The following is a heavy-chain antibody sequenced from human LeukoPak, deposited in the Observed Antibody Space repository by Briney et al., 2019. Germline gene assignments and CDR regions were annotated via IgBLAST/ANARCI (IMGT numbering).Heavy chain of an antibody. CDR3: ARESTTGTYYDY. V-gene: IGHV4-59*01. CDR2: IYYSGST. Sequence: SETLSLTWTVSGGSISSYYWSWIRQPPGKGLEWIGYIYYSGSTNYNPSLKSRVTISVDTSKNQFSLKLSSVTAADTAVYYCARESTTGTYYDYWGQGTLVTVSS. J-gene: IGHJ4*02. CDR1: GGSISSYY. D-gene: IGHD1-1*01.